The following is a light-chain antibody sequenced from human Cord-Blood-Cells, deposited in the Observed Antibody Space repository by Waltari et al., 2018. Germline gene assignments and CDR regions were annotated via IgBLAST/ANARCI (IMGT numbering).Light chain of an antibody. J-gene: IGLJ2*01. CDR3: AAWDDSLNGFVV. V-gene: IGLV1-44*01. CDR1: SPNLGSTT. Sequence: QSVLPQPPSASDTPGQWLTISCSGRSPNLGSTTVHWHQQLPGTAPKLLIYSNNQRPSGVPDRFSGSKSGTSASLAISGLQSEDEADYYCAAWDDSLNGFVVFDGGTKLTVL. CDR2: SNN.